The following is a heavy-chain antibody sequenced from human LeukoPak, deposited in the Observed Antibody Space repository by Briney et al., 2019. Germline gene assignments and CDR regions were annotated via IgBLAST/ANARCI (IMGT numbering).Heavy chain of an antibody. CDR2: MNPNSGNT. CDR3: ARAPYGSGSYSNWFDP. CDR1: GYTFTSYD. V-gene: IGHV1-8*03. Sequence: ASVKVSCKASGYTFTSYDINWVRQATGQGLEWMGWMNPNSGNTGYAQKFQGRVTITRNTSISTAYMELSSLRSEDTAVYYCARAPYGSGSYSNWFDPWGQGTLVTVSS. D-gene: IGHD3-10*01. J-gene: IGHJ5*02.